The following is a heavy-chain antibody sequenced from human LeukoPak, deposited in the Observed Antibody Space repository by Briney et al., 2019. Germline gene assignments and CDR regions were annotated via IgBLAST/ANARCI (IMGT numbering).Heavy chain of an antibody. CDR2: INSDGSST. J-gene: IGHJ4*02. D-gene: IGHD5-18*01. V-gene: IGHV3-74*01. CDR3: ARAWIQLWPTYYFDY. Sequence: GGSLRLSCAASGFTFSSYWMHWVRQAPGKGLVWVSRINSDGSSTSYADSVKGRFTISRDNAKNSLYLQMNSLRAEDTAVYYCARAWIQLWPTYYFDYWGQGTLVTVSS. CDR1: GFTFSSYW.